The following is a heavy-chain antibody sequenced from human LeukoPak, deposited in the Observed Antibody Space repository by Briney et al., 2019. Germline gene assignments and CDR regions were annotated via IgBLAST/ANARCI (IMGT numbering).Heavy chain of an antibody. CDR2: ISYGGSNK. D-gene: IGHD2-15*01. CDR1: GFTFSSYG. J-gene: IGHJ4*02. Sequence: GGSPRLSCAASGFTFSSYGMHWVRQAPGKGLEWVAVISYGGSNKFYADSVKGRFTISRDNSKNTLYLQMNSLRAEDTAVYYYAKDVGMIGYCSGGSCYAIDYWGQGTLVTVSS. V-gene: IGHV3-30*18. CDR3: AKDVGMIGYCSGGSCYAIDY.